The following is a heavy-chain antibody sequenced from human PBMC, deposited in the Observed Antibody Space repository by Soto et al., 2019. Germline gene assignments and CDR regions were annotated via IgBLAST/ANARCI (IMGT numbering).Heavy chain of an antibody. CDR1: GYSFTSYW. CDR3: ARGYYYDSSRHTWFAS. J-gene: IGHJ5*01. CDR2: IYPGDSDT. D-gene: IGHD3-22*01. V-gene: IGHV5-51*01. Sequence: GESLKISCKGSGYSFTSYWIGWVRQMPGKGLEWMGIIYPGDSDTRYSPSFQGQVTISADRSISTAYLQWSSLKASDTAMYYCARGYYYDSSRHTWFASWGQGTLVTVSS.